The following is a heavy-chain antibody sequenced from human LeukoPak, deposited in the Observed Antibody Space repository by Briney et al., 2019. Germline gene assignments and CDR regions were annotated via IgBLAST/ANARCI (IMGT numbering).Heavy chain of an antibody. CDR3: AHGFYYYYMDV. Sequence: SETLSLTCTVPGGSISSYYWSWIRQPPGKGLEWIGYIYTSGSTNYNPSLKSRVTISVDTSKNQFSLKLSSVTAADTAVYYCAHGFYYYYMDVWGKGTTVTVSS. J-gene: IGHJ6*03. CDR1: GGSISSYY. V-gene: IGHV4-4*09. CDR2: IYTSGST.